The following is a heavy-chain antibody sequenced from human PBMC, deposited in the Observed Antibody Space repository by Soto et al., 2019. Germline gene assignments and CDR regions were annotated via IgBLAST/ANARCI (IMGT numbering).Heavy chain of an antibody. CDR2: IVPVFGIA. Sequence: QVRLVQSGTEVKKPGSSVKVSCKVSGGSFNSFPISWVRQAPGQGPQWMGGIVPVFGIANYAKEFLGRATITADRSTTTSYMELSSLRSDDTAVYYCTKDKKSRAQEWALDYWGQGTLVMVSS. J-gene: IGHJ4*02. V-gene: IGHV1-69*17. D-gene: IGHD2-15*01. CDR1: GGSFNSFP. CDR3: TKDKKSRAQEWALDY.